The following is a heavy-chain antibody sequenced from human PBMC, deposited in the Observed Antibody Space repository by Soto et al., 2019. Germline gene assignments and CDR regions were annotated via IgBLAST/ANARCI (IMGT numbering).Heavy chain of an antibody. CDR2: IVVGSGNT. CDR3: AADQVTESPRPYYYYSMDV. J-gene: IGHJ6*03. CDR1: GFTFTSSA. D-gene: IGHD4-4*01. V-gene: IGHV1-58*02. Sequence: GASVKVSCKASGFTFTSSAMQWVRQARGQRLEWIGWIVVGSGNTNYAQKFQERVTITRDMSTSTAYMELSSLRSEDTAVYYCAADQVTESPRPYYYYSMDVSGKGTTVTVSS.